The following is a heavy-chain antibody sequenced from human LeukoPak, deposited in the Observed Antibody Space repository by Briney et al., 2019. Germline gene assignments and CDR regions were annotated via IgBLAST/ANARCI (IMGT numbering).Heavy chain of an antibody. J-gene: IGHJ4*02. D-gene: IGHD6-19*01. CDR2: IWYDGSNK. Sequence: PGRSLRLSCAASGFTFSSYGMHWVRQAPGKGLEWVAVIWYDGSNKYYADSVKGRFTISRDNSKNTLYLRMNSLRAEDTAVYYCARGPKRPSSGWYLDYWGQGTLVTVSS. CDR1: GFTFSSYG. CDR3: ARGPKRPSSGWYLDY. V-gene: IGHV3-33*01.